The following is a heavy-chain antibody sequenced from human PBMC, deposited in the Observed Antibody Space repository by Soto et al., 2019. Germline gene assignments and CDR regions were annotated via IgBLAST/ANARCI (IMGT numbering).Heavy chain of an antibody. CDR3: ARHVGASIELLFEY. CDR1: GGSFSGYY. D-gene: IGHD3-10*01. J-gene: IGHJ4*02. Sequence: SETLSLTCAVYGGSFSGYYWGWIRQPPGKGLEWIGSMYYSGTTYYNPSLKSRVTISVDTSKNHFSLKLSSVTAADTAVYYCARHVGASIELLFEYWGQGTLVTVSS. CDR2: MYYSGTT. V-gene: IGHV4-39*01.